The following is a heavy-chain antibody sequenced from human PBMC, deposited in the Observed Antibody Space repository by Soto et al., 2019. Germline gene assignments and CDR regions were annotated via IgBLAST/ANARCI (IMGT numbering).Heavy chain of an antibody. V-gene: IGHV4-30-4*01. CDR2: IYYSGST. Sequence: SETLSLTCTVSGGSISSGDYYWSWIRQPPGKGLEWIGYIYYSGSTYYNPSLKSRVTISVDTSKNQFSLKLSSVTAADTAVYYCARETVATIKGLDYGMDVWGQGTT. CDR1: GGSISSGDYY. CDR3: ARETVATIKGLDYGMDV. D-gene: IGHD5-12*01. J-gene: IGHJ6*02.